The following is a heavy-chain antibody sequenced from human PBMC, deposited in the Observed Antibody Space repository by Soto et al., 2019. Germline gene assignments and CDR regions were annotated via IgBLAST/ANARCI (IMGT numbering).Heavy chain of an antibody. CDR3: ASVNLRFSYGIDV. CDR2: ISKSSSGI. V-gene: IGHV3-48*03. J-gene: IGHJ6*02. CDR1: GSTFSSSE. D-gene: IGHD3-3*01. Sequence: EVQLVESGGGLVQPGGTLRLSCAASGSTFSSSEMHWVRQAQGQGLEWVSYISKSSSGIYYADSVKGRFTISRDNAKNLLYLLMNSLRAEYTAVYFCASVNLRFSYGIDVWGQGTTVTVSS.